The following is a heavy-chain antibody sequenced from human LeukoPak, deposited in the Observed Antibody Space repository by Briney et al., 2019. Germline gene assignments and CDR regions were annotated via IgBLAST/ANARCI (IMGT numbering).Heavy chain of an antibody. V-gene: IGHV1-69*05. CDR1: GGTFSSYA. J-gene: IGHJ4*02. CDR2: IIPIFGTA. Sequence: ASVKVSCKASGGTFSSYAISWARQAPGQGLEWMGRIIPIFGTANYAQKFQGRVTITTDESTSTAYMELSSLRSEDTAVYYCAVGGYSYGHFDYWGQGTPVTVSS. CDR3: AVGGYSYGHFDY. D-gene: IGHD5-18*01.